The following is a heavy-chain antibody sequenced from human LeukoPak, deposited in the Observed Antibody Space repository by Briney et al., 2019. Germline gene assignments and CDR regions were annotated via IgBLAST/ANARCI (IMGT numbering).Heavy chain of an antibody. D-gene: IGHD3-16*02. J-gene: IGHJ4*02. V-gene: IGHV4-34*01. CDR3: ARDRWLYPTAYFDY. CDR2: INHSGST. Sequence: SETLSLTCAVYGGSFSGYYWSWIRQPPGKGLEWIGEINHSGSTNYNPSLKSRVTISVDTSKNQFSLKLTSVTAADTAVYYCARDRWLYPTAYFDYWGQGTLVTVSS. CDR1: GGSFSGYY.